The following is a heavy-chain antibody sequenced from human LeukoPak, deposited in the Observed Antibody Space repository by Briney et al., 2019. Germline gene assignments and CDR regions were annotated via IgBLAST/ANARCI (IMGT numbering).Heavy chain of an antibody. J-gene: IGHJ3*02. CDR2: IYYSGST. CDR1: GGSISSYY. D-gene: IGHD5-18*01. Sequence: SETLSLTCTVSGGSISSYYWSWIRQPPGKGLEWIGYIYYSGSTNYNPSLKSRVTISVDTSKNQFSLQLNSVTPEDTAVYYCAREEYSYGSGGAAFDIWGQGTMVTVSS. V-gene: IGHV4-59*12. CDR3: AREEYSYGSGGAAFDI.